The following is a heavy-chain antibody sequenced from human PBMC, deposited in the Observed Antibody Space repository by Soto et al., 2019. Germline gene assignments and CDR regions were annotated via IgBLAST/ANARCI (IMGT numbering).Heavy chain of an antibody. D-gene: IGHD3-3*01. CDR3: ARESLTYYDFWSVLTNPHKDYGMDG. CDR2: IIPIFGTA. V-gene: IGHV1-69*13. J-gene: IGHJ6*02. Sequence: SVKVSCKASGGTFSSYAISWVRQAPGQGLEWMGGIIPIFGTANYAQKFQGRVTITADESTSTAYMELSSLRSEDTAVYYCARESLTYYDFWSVLTNPHKDYGMDGWGQGTTVTVSS. CDR1: GGTFSSYA.